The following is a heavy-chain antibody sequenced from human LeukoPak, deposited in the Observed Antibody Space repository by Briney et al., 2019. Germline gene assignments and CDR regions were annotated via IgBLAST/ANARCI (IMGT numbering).Heavy chain of an antibody. V-gene: IGHV4-59*08. CDR3: ARRAYSAAYWKHFDY. D-gene: IGHD1-1*01. Sequence: TSETLSLTCTVSGDSISSFYWSWIRQPPGKGLEWIGYIYYSGSTNYNPSLKSRVTISVDTSKNQFSLKLNSVTAADTAVYFCARRAYSAAYWKHFDYWGQGTLVTVSS. CDR2: IYYSGST. CDR1: GDSISSFY. J-gene: IGHJ4*02.